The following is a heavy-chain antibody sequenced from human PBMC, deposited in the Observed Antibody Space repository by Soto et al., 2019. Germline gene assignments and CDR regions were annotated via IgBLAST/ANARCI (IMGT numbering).Heavy chain of an antibody. CDR3: ARGLGYCSSNSCSTDDYYYYMDV. J-gene: IGHJ6*03. V-gene: IGHV4-59*01. D-gene: IGHD2-2*01. Sequence: PSETLSLTCTVSGGSISSYYWSWIRQPPGKGLEWIGYIYYSGSTNYNPSLKSRVTISVDTSKNQFSLKLSSVTAADTAVYYCARGLGYCSSNSCSTDDYYYYMDVWGKGTTVTVSS. CDR1: GGSISSYY. CDR2: IYYSGST.